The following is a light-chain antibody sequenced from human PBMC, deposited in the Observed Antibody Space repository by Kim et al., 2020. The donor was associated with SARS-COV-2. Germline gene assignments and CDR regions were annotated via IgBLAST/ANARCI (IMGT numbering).Light chain of an antibody. J-gene: IGKJ2*01. CDR3: LQHRSYPRT. CDR2: AAS. CDR1: QDIKQN. Sequence: CASVGDTVTISCRASQDIKQNLVWFQQKPGQVPKRLIYAASRPQSGVPSRFSGSGSGTEFTLTITSLQPEDFATYYCLQHRSYPRTFGQGTKLEI. V-gene: IGKV1-17*03.